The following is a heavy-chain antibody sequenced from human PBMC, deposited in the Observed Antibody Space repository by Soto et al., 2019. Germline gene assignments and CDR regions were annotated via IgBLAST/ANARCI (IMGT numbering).Heavy chain of an antibody. V-gene: IGHV4-31*03. Sequence: PSETLSLTCTVSGGSISSGGYYWSWIRQHPGKGLEWIGYIYYSGSTYYNPSLKSRVTISVDTSKNQFSLKLSSVTAADTAVYYRARAAIAAAGLNYNWFDPWGQGTLVTVSS. D-gene: IGHD6-13*01. CDR1: GGSISSGGYY. J-gene: IGHJ5*02. CDR2: IYYSGST. CDR3: ARAAIAAAGLNYNWFDP.